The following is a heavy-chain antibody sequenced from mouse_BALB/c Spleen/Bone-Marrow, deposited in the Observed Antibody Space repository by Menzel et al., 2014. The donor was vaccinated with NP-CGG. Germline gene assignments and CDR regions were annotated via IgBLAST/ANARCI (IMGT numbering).Heavy chain of an antibody. Sequence: EVQLVESGGGLVQPGGSRKLSCAASGFTFSSFRMHWVRQAPEKGLEWVAYISSGSSTIYYADTVKGRFTISRDNPKNTLFLQMTSLRSEDTAMYYCARDVPLYDVGYFDYWGQGTTLTVSS. J-gene: IGHJ2*01. CDR2: ISSGSSTI. CDR1: GFTFSSFR. D-gene: IGHD2-14*01. V-gene: IGHV5-17*02. CDR3: ARDVPLYDVGYFDY.